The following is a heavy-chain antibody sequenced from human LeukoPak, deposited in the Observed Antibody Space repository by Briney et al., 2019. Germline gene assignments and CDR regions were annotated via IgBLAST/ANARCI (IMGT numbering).Heavy chain of an antibody. J-gene: IGHJ3*02. V-gene: IGHV1-69*13. D-gene: IGHD3-3*01. CDR2: IIPIFGTA. CDR3: ARDPTEYYDFWSGYAVSRDAFDI. Sequence: ASVKVSCKASGYDFINYGISWVRQAPGQGLEWMGGIIPIFGTANYAQKFQGRVTITADESTSTAYMELSSLRSEDTAVYYCARDPTEYYDFWSGYAVSRDAFDIWGQGTMVTVSS. CDR1: GYDFINYG.